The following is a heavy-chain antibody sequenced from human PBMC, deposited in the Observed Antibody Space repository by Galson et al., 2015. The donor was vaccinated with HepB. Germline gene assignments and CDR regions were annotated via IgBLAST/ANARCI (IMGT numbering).Heavy chain of an antibody. V-gene: IGHV4-30-4*01. Sequence: TLSLTCTVSGGSISSGDYYWSWIRQPPGKGLEWIGYIYYSGSTYCNPSLKSRVTISVDTSKNQFSLKLSSVTAADTAVYYCARGTYYYDSSGYFYPEYFQHWGQGTLVTVSS. D-gene: IGHD3-22*01. CDR3: ARGTYYYDSSGYFYPEYFQH. CDR1: GGSISSGDYY. J-gene: IGHJ1*01. CDR2: IYYSGST.